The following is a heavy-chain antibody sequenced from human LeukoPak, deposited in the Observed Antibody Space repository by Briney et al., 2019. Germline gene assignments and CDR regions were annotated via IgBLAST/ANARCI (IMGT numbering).Heavy chain of an antibody. CDR2: IDPNSGGT. D-gene: IGHD2-2*01. J-gene: IGHJ5*02. V-gene: IGHV1-2*04. Sequence: ASVKVSCKASGYTFTDYHIHWVRQAPGQGLEWMGWIDPNSGGTNYVQKFQGWVTMTRDKSITTVYMELRRLRSDDTAVYYCARQSCGGTSCYDSDDWFDPWGQGTLVTVSS. CDR1: GYTFTDYH. CDR3: ARQSCGGTSCYDSDDWFDP.